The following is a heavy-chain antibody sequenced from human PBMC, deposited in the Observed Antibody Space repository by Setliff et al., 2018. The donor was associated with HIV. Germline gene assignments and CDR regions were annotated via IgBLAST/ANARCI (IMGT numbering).Heavy chain of an antibody. CDR2: VNGGGTT. J-gene: IGHJ4*02. D-gene: IGHD3-22*01. CDR3: AGAGRDSEGNYNLEY. CDR1: GFTFSAYA. Sequence: GGSLRLSCAASGFTFSAYAMNWVRQAPGRGLEWVAAVNGGGTTYYAASVKGRFTISRDNSKNMVYLQMNSLRDGDTAVYYCAGAGRDSEGNYNLEYWGQGTLVAVCS. V-gene: IGHV3-23*01.